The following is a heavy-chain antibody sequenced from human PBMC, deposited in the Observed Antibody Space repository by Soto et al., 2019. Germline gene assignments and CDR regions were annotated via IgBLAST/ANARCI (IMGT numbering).Heavy chain of an antibody. J-gene: IGHJ6*03. CDR2: ISGSGGST. V-gene: IGHV3-23*01. CDR3: AKDYGNYASSYYNYMDA. CDR1: GFTFSSYA. D-gene: IGHD4-17*01. Sequence: GGSLRLSCAASGFTFSSYAMSWVRQAPGKGLEWVSAISGSGGSTYYADSVKGRFTISRDNSKNTLYLQMNSLRAEDTAVYYCAKDYGNYASSYYNYMDAWGKGTPIT.